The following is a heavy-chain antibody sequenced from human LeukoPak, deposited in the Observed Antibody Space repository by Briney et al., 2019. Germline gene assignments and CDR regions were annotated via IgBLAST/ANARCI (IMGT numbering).Heavy chain of an antibody. V-gene: IGHV4-4*02. Sequence: SETLSLTCTVSGGSISSSSWWSWVRQPPGKGLEWIGEIYHSGSTNYNPSLKSRVTISVDKSKNQFSLKLSSVTAADTAVYYCASWNFGNWFDPWGQGTLVTVSS. J-gene: IGHJ5*02. D-gene: IGHD1-1*01. CDR1: GGSISSSSW. CDR2: IYHSGST. CDR3: ASWNFGNWFDP.